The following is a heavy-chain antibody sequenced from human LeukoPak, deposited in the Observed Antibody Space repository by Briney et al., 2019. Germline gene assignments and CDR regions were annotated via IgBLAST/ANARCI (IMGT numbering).Heavy chain of an antibody. CDR2: IWYDGSNK. CDR3: ARDMKVATITGRNPIDY. V-gene: IGHV3-33*01. D-gene: IGHD5-24*01. CDR1: GFTFSSYG. J-gene: IGHJ4*02. Sequence: QSGGSLRLSCAASGFTFSSYGMHWVRQAPGKGLEWVAVIWYDGSNKYYADSVKGRFTISRDNSKNTLYLQMNSLRAEDTAVYYCARDMKVATITGRNPIDYWGQGTLVTVSS.